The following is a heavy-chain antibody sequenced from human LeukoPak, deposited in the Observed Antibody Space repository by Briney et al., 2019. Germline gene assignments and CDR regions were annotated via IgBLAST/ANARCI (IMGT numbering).Heavy chain of an antibody. CDR1: GGSISSYY. D-gene: IGHD5-18*01. Sequence: SETLSLTCTVSGGSISSYYWSWIRQPPGKGLEWIGYIYYSGSTNYNPSLKSRVTISVDTSKNQFSLKLSSVTAADTAVYYCARHRLGYAYYFDYWGQGTLVTVSS. V-gene: IGHV4-59*08. J-gene: IGHJ4*02. CDR3: ARHRLGYAYYFDY. CDR2: IYYSGST.